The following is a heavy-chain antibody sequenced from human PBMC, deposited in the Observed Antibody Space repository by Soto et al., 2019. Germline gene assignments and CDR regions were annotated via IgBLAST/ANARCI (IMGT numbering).Heavy chain of an antibody. CDR3: ARATYYDILTGYYRTYYFDY. J-gene: IGHJ4*02. V-gene: IGHV4-59*01. D-gene: IGHD3-9*01. CDR2: IYYSGST. Sequence: SDTLSLTCTVSGGSLSSYYWSWIRQPPGKGLEWIGYIYYSGSTNYNPSLKSRVTISVDTSKNQFSLKLSSVTAADTAVYYCARATYYDILTGYYRTYYFDYWGQGTLVNVSS. CDR1: GGSLSSYY.